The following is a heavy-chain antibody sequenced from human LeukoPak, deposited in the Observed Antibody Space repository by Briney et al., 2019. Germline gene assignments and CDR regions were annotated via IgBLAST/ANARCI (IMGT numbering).Heavy chain of an antibody. J-gene: IGHJ2*01. Sequence: SETLSLTCTVSGGSISSGGYYWSWIRQHPGKGLEWIGYIYYSGSTYYNPSLKSRVTISVDTSKNQFSLKLSSVTAADTAVYYCARGRSWSYGYDWYFDLWGRGTLVTVSS. CDR1: GGSISSGGYY. D-gene: IGHD5-18*01. CDR2: IYYSGST. V-gene: IGHV4-31*03. CDR3: ARGRSWSYGYDWYFDL.